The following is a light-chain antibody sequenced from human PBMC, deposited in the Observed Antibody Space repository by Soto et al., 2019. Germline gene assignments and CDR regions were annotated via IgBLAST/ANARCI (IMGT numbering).Light chain of an antibody. CDR1: QSVDSY. CDR3: QQYKSWPPIT. V-gene: IGKV3D-15*01. J-gene: IGKJ5*01. CDR2: DAT. Sequence: ILLTHSPGTLSLSPGERATLSFISSQSVDSYLAWYQQKPGQPPRLLMYDATNGATGIPPRFSGSGSGTEFTLSISSLQSEDFAVYYCQQYKSWPPITFGQGTRLEIK.